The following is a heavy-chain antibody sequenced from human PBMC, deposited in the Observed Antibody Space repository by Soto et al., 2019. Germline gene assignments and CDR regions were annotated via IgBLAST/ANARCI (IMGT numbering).Heavy chain of an antibody. CDR2: ISYDGSNK. CDR1: GFTFSSYG. V-gene: IGHV3-30*18. J-gene: IGHJ6*02. Sequence: GGSLRLSCAASGFTFSSYGMHWVRQAPGKGLEWVAVISYDGSNKYYADSVKGRFTISRDNSKNTLYLQMNSLRAEDTAVYYCAKHPPKYYYYGMDVWRQGTTVTVSS. CDR3: AKHPPKYYYYGMDV.